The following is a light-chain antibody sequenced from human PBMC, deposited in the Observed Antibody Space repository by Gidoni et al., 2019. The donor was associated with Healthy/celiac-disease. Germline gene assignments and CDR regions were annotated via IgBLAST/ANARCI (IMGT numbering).Light chain of an antibody. CDR1: QSLLHSNGYNY. CDR2: LGS. CDR3: MQALQTPPT. V-gene: IGKV2-28*01. Sequence: DNVMTQSPLSLPVTPGEPASISCRSSQSLLHSNGYNYLDWYLQKPGQSPQLLIYLGSNRASGVPDRFSGSGSGTDFTLKISRVYAEDVGVYYCMQALQTPPTFGQGTKVEIK. J-gene: IGKJ1*01.